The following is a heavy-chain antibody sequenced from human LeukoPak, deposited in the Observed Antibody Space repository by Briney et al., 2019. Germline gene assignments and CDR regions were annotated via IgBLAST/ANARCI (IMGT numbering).Heavy chain of an antibody. J-gene: IGHJ4*02. CDR2: ISNSSSYI. CDR1: GFTFSSYS. CDR3: VSGYPFDY. Sequence: PGGSLRLSCAASGFTFSSYSMNWVRQAPGKGLEWVSSISNSSSYIYYADSVKGRFTISRDNAKNSLYLQMNSLRAEDTAVYYCVSGYPFDYWGQGTLVTVSS. V-gene: IGHV3-21*01. D-gene: IGHD3-10*01.